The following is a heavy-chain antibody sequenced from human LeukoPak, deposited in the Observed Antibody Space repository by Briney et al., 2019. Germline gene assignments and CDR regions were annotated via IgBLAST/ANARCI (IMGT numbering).Heavy chain of an antibody. V-gene: IGHV3-21*01. CDR1: GFTFSSYS. CDR2: ISSSSSYI. Sequence: GGSLRLSCAASGFTFSSYSMNWVRQAPGKGLEWVSSISSSSSYIYYADSVKGRFTISRDNAQNSLYLQMNSLRAEDTAVYYCARDSGSAGAFDIWGQGTMVTVSS. J-gene: IGHJ3*02. CDR3: ARDSGSAGAFDI. D-gene: IGHD1-26*01.